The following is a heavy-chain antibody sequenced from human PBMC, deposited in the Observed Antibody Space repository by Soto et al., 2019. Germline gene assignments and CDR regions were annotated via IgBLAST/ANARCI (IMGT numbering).Heavy chain of an antibody. D-gene: IGHD2-15*01. CDR3: AAPIGYCSGGSCHPVYDAFDI. Sequence: QVQLQESGPGLVKPSRTLSLTCTVSGGSISSGGYYWSWIRQHPGKGLAWIVYIYYSGSTYYNPSLKSRVTISVDTSKNQFSLKLSSVTAADTAVYYCAAPIGYCSGGSCHPVYDAFDIWGQGTMVTVSS. V-gene: IGHV4-31*03. J-gene: IGHJ3*02. CDR1: GGSISSGGYY. CDR2: IYYSGST.